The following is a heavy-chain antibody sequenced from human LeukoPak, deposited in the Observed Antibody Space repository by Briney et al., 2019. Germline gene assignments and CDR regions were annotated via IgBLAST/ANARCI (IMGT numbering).Heavy chain of an antibody. Sequence: GESLKISRKGSGYSFTSYWIGWVRQMPGKGLEWMGIIYPGDSDTRYSPSFQGQVTISADKSISTAYLQWSSLKASDTAMYYCARLEGDCSGGSCYDGGDAFDIWGQGTMVTVSS. CDR2: IYPGDSDT. CDR1: GYSFTSYW. V-gene: IGHV5-51*01. CDR3: ARLEGDCSGGSCYDGGDAFDI. D-gene: IGHD2-15*01. J-gene: IGHJ3*02.